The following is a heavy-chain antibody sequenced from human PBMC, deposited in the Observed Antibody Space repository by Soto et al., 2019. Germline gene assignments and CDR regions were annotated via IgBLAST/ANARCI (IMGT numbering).Heavy chain of an antibody. V-gene: IGHV4-59*01. CDR1: GGSLSSYY. CDR2: NYYSGST. J-gene: IGHJ4*01. CDR3: SREIKDYDSSGYYLDY. Sequence: PSETLSLTCTVSGGSLSSYYWSWIRQPPGKGLEWIGYNYYSGSTSYNPSLKSRVTISVDTSKNQFSLKLSSVTAADTAVFYCSREIKDYDSSGYYLDYWGQGTLDIVSS. D-gene: IGHD3-22*01.